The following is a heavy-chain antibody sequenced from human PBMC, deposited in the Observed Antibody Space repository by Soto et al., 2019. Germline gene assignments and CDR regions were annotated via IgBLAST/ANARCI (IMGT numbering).Heavy chain of an antibody. J-gene: IGHJ6*02. Sequence: GASVKVSCKASGYTFTSYGISWVRQAPGQGLEWMGWISAYNGNTNYAQKLQGRVTMTTDTSTSTAYMELRSLRSDDTAVYYCARSAFASSEDYYYGMDVWGQGTTVTVSS. CDR1: GYTFTSYG. D-gene: IGHD6-6*01. CDR3: ARSAFASSEDYYYGMDV. CDR2: ISAYNGNT. V-gene: IGHV1-18*01.